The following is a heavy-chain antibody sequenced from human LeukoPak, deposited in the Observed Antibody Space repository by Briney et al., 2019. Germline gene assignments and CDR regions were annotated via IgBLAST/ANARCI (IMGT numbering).Heavy chain of an antibody. CDR3: ARSGYPFYGMDV. V-gene: IGHV3-7*01. CDR1: GFTLSTYW. Sequence: GGSLRLSCEASGFTLSTYWMNWVRQVPGKGLDWVANINPDGSGKRYVDSVKGRFTIARDNADNSLSLQMNSLRAEDTAVYYCARSGYPFYGMDVWGQGTTVTVSS. J-gene: IGHJ6*02. D-gene: IGHD6-25*01. CDR2: INPDGSGK.